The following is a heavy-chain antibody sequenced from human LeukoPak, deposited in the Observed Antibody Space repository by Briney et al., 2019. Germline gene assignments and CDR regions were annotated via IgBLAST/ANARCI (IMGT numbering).Heavy chain of an antibody. Sequence: SETLSLTCTVSGGSISYYYWSWIRQPPGKGLEWIGYIYYSGSTTYNPSLKSRVTISVDTSKNQFSLKLSSVTAADTAVYYCARAVEGGYSSSSWGYYYYMDVWGKGTTVTVSS. J-gene: IGHJ6*03. V-gene: IGHV4-59*01. CDR3: ARAVEGGYSSSSWGYYYYMDV. CDR2: IYYSGST. CDR1: GGSISYYY. D-gene: IGHD6-6*01.